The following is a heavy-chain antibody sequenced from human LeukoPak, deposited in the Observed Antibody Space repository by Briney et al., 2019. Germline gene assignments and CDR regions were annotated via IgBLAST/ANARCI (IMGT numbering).Heavy chain of an antibody. CDR3: ASLDGGISSDY. D-gene: IGHD3-3*02. CDR1: GFTFSRYE. J-gene: IGHJ4*02. Sequence: GGSLRLSCAASGFTFSRYEMNWVRQAPGKGLEWVSYISSSGSNKYYADSVKGRFTISRDNAKNSLYLQMNSLRAEDTAVYYCASLDGGISSDYWGQGTLVTVSS. V-gene: IGHV3-48*03. CDR2: ISSSGSNK.